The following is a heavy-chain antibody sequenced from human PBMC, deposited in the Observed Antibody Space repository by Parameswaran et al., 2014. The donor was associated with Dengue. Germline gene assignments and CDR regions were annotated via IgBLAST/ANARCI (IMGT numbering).Heavy chain of an antibody. CDR3: ARGDEGSSWYSVYYYYGMDV. Sequence: RWIRQPPGKGLEWIGEINHSGSTNYNPSLKSRVTISVDTSKNQFSLKLSSVTAADTAVYYCARGDEGSSWYSVYYYYGMDVWGQGTTVTVSS. CDR2: INHSGST. J-gene: IGHJ6*02. V-gene: IGHV4-34*01. D-gene: IGHD6-13*01.